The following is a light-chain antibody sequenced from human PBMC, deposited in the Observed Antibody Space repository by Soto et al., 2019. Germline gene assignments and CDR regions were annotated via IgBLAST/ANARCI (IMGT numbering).Light chain of an antibody. CDR2: EVS. Sequence: QSALTQPAYVSGSPGQSVTISCTGTSSDIGNYNYVSWYQQHPGKAPKTMIYEVSHRPSGISSRFSGSKSGNTASLTISGLQAEDEADYYCSSYATNRDVLFGGGTKLTVL. CDR1: SSDIGNYNY. V-gene: IGLV2-14*01. J-gene: IGLJ2*01. CDR3: SSYATNRDVL.